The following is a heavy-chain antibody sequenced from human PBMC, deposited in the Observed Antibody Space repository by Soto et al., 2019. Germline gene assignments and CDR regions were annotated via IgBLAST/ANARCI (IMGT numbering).Heavy chain of an antibody. V-gene: IGHV3-30*04. Sequence: PGGSLRLSCAASGFTLSDYAMHWVRQAPGKGLEWVAVVSHDGRNTHYADPVKGRFTISRDNSKNTLHLQMNNLRAEDTATYYCVKDKKYDILSAWDALDIWGHGTLVTVSS. D-gene: IGHD3-9*01. J-gene: IGHJ3*02. CDR3: VKDKKYDILSAWDALDI. CDR2: VSHDGRNT. CDR1: GFTLSDYA.